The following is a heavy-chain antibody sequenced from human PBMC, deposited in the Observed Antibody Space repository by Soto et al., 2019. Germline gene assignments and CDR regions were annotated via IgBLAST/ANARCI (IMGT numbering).Heavy chain of an antibody. Sequence: VGSLRLSCAASGFTFSSYAMSWVRQAPGKGLEWVSTISGSGGGTYYADSMKGRFTISRDNSKNTLYLQMYSLRVEDTAVYYCARESDHWGQGTLVTVSS. CDR2: ISGSGGGT. CDR3: ARESDH. CDR1: GFTFSSYA. V-gene: IGHV3-23*01. J-gene: IGHJ4*02.